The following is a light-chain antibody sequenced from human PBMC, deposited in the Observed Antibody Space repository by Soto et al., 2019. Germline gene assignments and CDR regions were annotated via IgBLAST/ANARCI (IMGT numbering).Light chain of an antibody. Sequence: DTQMAIKRSTERPAGGESRSRSSRASQSISSWLAWYQQKPGKAPKLLIYDASSLESGVPSRFIGSGSGTELTLTFSSLQPDDFATYYSKQYNSYMWKFGQGTKVDIK. CDR1: QSISSW. J-gene: IGKJ1*01. V-gene: IGKV1-5*01. CDR3: KQYNSYMWK. CDR2: DAS.